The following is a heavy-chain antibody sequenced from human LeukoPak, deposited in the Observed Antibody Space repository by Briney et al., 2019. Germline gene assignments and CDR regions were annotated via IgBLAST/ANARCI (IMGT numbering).Heavy chain of an antibody. V-gene: IGHV1-18*01. Sequence: ASVKVSCKASGYTFTSYGISWVRQAPGQGLEWMGWISAYNGNTNYAQKLQGRVTMTTDTSTSTAYMELRSLRSDDTAVYYCARDLILRWELGAFDYWGQGTLVTVSS. J-gene: IGHJ4*02. CDR3: ARDLILRWELGAFDY. D-gene: IGHD1-26*01. CDR1: GYTFTSYG. CDR2: ISAYNGNT.